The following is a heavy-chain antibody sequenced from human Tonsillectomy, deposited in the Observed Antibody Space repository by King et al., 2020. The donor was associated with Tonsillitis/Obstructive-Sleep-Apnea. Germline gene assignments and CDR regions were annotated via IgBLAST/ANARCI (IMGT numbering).Heavy chain of an antibody. CDR2: IRYTGST. Sequence: QLQESGPRLVKPSETLSLTCTVSGDSISTYYWSWLRQFPGKGLEWIAYIRYTGSTDYNPSLKSRVTTSIDTSKKQFSLKLSSVTTADTALYYCARETTLYALDIWGQGTMVTVSS. CDR1: GDSISTYY. V-gene: IGHV4-59*01. CDR3: ARETTLYALDI. D-gene: IGHD1-7*01. J-gene: IGHJ3*02.